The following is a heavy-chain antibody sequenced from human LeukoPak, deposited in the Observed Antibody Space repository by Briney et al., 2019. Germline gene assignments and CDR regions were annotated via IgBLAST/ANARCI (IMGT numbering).Heavy chain of an antibody. J-gene: IGHJ4*02. CDR3: ARVVWGYFDY. V-gene: IGHV4-39*07. Sequence: SETLSLTCTVSGGSISSSSYYWGWIRQPPGKGLEWIGSIYYSGGTYYNPSLKSRVTISVDTSKNQFSLKLSSVTAADTAVYYCARVVWGYFDYWGQGTLVTVSS. CDR1: GGSISSSSYY. D-gene: IGHD1-14*01. CDR2: IYYSGGT.